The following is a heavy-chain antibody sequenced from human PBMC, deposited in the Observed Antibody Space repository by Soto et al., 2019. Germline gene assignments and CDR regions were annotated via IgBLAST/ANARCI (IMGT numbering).Heavy chain of an antibody. V-gene: IGHV4-59*01. Sequence: SETLSLTCTVSGGSISSYYWSWIRQPPGKGLEWIGYIYYSGSTNYNPSLKSRVTISVDTSKNQFSLKLSSVTAADTAVYYCGRFGCSGDWYYDYWGQGTLVTVS. D-gene: IGHD2-21*02. J-gene: IGHJ4*02. CDR2: IYYSGST. CDR1: GGSISSYY. CDR3: GRFGCSGDWYYDY.